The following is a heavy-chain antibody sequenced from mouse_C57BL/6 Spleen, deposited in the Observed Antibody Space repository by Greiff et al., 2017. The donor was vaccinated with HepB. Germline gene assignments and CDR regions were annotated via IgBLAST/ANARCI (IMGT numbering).Heavy chain of an antibody. D-gene: IGHD2-4*01. V-gene: IGHV1-26*01. Sequence: EVQLQQSGPELVKPGASVKISCKASGYTFTDYYMNWVKQSHGKSLEWIGDINPNNGGTSYNQKFKGKATLTVDTSSSTAYMELRSLTSEDSAVYYCARYGYYDYDAYYFDYWGQGTTLTVSS. CDR2: INPNNGGT. CDR3: ARYGYYDYDAYYFDY. CDR1: GYTFTDYY. J-gene: IGHJ2*01.